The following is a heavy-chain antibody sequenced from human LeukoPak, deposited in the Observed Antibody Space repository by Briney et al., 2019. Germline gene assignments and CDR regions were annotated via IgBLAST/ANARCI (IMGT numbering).Heavy chain of an antibody. CDR1: GFTFSSYE. D-gene: IGHD3-22*01. CDR3: AKEASSATMTDAFDI. V-gene: IGHV3-48*03. Sequence: GGSLRLSCAASGFTFSSYEMNWVRQAPGKGLEWVSYISSSGSTIYYADSVKGRFTISRDNSKNTLYLQMNSLRAEDTAVYYCAKEASSATMTDAFDIWGQGTMVTVPS. J-gene: IGHJ3*02. CDR2: ISSSGSTI.